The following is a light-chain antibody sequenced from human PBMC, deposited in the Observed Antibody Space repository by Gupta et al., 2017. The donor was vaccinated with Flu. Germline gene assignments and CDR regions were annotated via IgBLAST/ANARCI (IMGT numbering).Light chain of an antibody. CDR2: DVT. CDR1: SSEVGDYEY. Sequence: QSITISCTATSSEVGDYEYVSWYQQHQGKAPILRIYDVTNRPSGVSDRVSGSKSATTVSMTSSGLQAEDESDYFCSYYTGTTRIFGGGTKLTVL. V-gene: IGLV2-14*03. J-gene: IGLJ2*01. CDR3: SYYTGTTRI.